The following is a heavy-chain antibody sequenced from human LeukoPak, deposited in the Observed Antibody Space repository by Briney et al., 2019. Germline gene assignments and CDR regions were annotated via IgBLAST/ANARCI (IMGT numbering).Heavy chain of an antibody. V-gene: IGHV3-21*01. J-gene: IGHJ4*02. Sequence: GGSLRLSCAASGFTFSSYSMNWVRQAPGKGLEWVSSISSSSSYIYYADSVKGRFTISRDNAKNSLYLQMNSLRAEDTAVYYCARDPDNTNYFDYWGQGTLVTVSS. CDR1: GFTFSSYS. CDR2: ISSSSSYI. CDR3: ARDPDNTNYFDY. D-gene: IGHD2/OR15-2a*01.